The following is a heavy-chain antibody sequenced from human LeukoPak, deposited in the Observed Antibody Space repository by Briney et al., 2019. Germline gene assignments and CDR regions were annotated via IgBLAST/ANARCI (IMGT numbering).Heavy chain of an antibody. V-gene: IGHV1-18*01. J-gene: IGHJ4*02. D-gene: IGHD2-21*01. CDR2: ISAYNGNT. CDR3: ARDRPSILWWWTIDY. CDR1: GYTFTSYG. Sequence: VASVKVSCKASGYTFTSYGISWVRQAPGQGLEWMGWISAYNGNTNYAQKLQGRVTMTTDTSTSTAYMELRSLRSDDTAVYYCARDRPSILWWWTIDYWGQGTLVTVSS.